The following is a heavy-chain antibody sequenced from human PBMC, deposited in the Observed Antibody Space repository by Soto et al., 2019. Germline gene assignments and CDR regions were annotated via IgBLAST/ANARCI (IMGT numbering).Heavy chain of an antibody. CDR2: IIPLFGTP. V-gene: IGHV1-69*01. CDR3: ANERVGEMATGGYFDY. D-gene: IGHD3-10*01. J-gene: IGHJ4*02. CDR1: GGTFSNGA. Sequence: QVQLVQSGAEVKRPGSSVKVSCKLSGGTFSNGAFSWVRQAPGQGLEWMGGIIPLFGTPSYAQKFQGRVTVTADESSSIVYMELSSLTSEDTAIYYCANERVGEMATGGYFDYWGQGTLVSVSS.